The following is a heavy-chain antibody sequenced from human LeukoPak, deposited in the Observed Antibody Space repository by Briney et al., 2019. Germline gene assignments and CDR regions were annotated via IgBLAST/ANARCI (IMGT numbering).Heavy chain of an antibody. V-gene: IGHV3-30*09. J-gene: IGHJ6*03. CDR3: ARDGIVVVPAARLYYYYYYMDV. Sequence: WGSLRLSCAASGFTFSSYAMHWVRQAPGKGLEWVAVISYDGSNKYYADSVKGRLAISRDNSKNTLYLQMNSLRAEDTAVYYCARDGIVVVPAARLYYYYYYMDVWGKGTTVTVSS. CDR2: ISYDGSNK. CDR1: GFTFSSYA. D-gene: IGHD2-2*01.